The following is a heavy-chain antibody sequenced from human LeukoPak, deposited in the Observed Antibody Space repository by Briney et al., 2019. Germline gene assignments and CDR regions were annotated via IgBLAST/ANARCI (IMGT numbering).Heavy chain of an antibody. V-gene: IGHV1-8*01. CDR3: ARLSQTPDYYSNGGYYYLGY. Sequence: ASVKVSCKPSRYTFTSYDINWVREAAGQGLEWMGWMNPKTGRTGFAQKFQGRLTMTRDTSISTAYMELSSLRSEDTAVYYCARLSQTPDYYSNGGYYYLGYWGQGTPVTVSS. CDR1: RYTFTSYD. J-gene: IGHJ4*02. D-gene: IGHD3-22*01. CDR2: MNPKTGRT.